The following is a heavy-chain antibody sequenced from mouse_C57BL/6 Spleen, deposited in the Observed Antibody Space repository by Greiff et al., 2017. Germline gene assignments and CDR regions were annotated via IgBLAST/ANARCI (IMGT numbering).Heavy chain of an antibody. CDR3: TIYDGYYGGAMDY. Sequence: EVKLEESGGGLVQPGGSMKLSCVASGFTFSNYWMNWVRQSPEKGLEWVAQIRLKSDNYATHYAESVKGRFTISRDDSKSSVYLQMNNLRAEDTGIYYCTIYDGYYGGAMDYWGQGTSVTVSS. D-gene: IGHD2-3*01. CDR1: GFTFSNYW. V-gene: IGHV6-3*01. CDR2: IRLKSDNYAT. J-gene: IGHJ4*01.